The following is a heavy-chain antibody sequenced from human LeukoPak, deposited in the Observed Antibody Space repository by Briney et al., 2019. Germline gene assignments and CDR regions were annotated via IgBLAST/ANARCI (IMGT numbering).Heavy chain of an antibody. CDR3: AGSSYDYGTPY. J-gene: IGHJ4*02. CDR2: IYYSGST. CDR1: GGSISSYY. D-gene: IGHD3-10*01. V-gene: IGHV4-59*01. Sequence: SETLSLTCTVPGGSISSYYWSWIRQPPGKGLEWIGYIYYSGSTNYNPSLKSRVTISADTSKNQFSLKLSSVTAADTAVYYCAGSSYDYGTPYWGQGTLVTVSS.